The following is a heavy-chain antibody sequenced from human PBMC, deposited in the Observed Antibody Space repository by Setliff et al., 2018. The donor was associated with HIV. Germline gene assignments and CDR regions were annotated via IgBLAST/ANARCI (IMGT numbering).Heavy chain of an antibody. CDR3: ARALTTINEDGFHN. V-gene: IGHV4-61*09. CDR1: GDSISSGSFH. CDR2: IYTNGYT. Sequence: PSETLSLTCSVSGDSISSGSFHWTWIRQSAGKGLEWIGHIYTNGYTNYNPSLKSRVTISVDTSKNQFSLRLDSVTATDTALYFCARALTTINEDGFHNWGQGTVVTVSS. J-gene: IGHJ3*02. D-gene: IGHD4-17*01.